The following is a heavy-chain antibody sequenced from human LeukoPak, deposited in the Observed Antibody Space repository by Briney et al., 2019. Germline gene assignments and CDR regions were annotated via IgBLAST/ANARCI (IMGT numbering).Heavy chain of an antibody. CDR3: GRGRFPYSVDV. CDR2: INGDGSIT. J-gene: IGHJ6*02. CDR1: GFSFSSYY. V-gene: IGHV3-74*01. D-gene: IGHD3-3*01. Sequence: GGSLRLSCAASGFSFSSYYMHWVCQAPGKGLVWVAHINGDGSITGHADSVKGRFTISRDNAKNTLFLQVSSLTAEDAAVYYCGRGRFPYSVDVWGQGTTVTVSS.